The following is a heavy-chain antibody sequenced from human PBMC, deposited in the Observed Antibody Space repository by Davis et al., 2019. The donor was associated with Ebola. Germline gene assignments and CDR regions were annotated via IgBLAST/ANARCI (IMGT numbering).Heavy chain of an antibody. CDR1: GYTFTNYG. CDR3: ARAQFPTTSDH. Sequence: AASVKVSCKASGYTFTNYGITWARQAPGQGLEWMGWINPHNGNTNYAQNVQGRVIMTTDTATTTAYMEVGGLRSDDTAVYYCARAQFPTTSDHWGQGTLVTVSS. CDR2: INPHNGNT. J-gene: IGHJ4*02. D-gene: IGHD1-1*01. V-gene: IGHV1-18*04.